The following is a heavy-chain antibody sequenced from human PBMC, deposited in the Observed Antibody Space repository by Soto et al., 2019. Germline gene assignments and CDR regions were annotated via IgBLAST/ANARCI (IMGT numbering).Heavy chain of an antibody. CDR1: GRSFSGYY. Sequence: SETLSLTCAMHGRSFSGYYWTWLRQPPGKGLEWSGEINHSGSTNYNPSLKSRVTISVDKSKNQFSLKVTSVTAADTAVYYCAKANGSHHYVDPWGQGTPV. CDR2: INHSGST. D-gene: IGHD1-26*01. J-gene: IGHJ5*02. CDR3: AKANGSHHYVDP. V-gene: IGHV4-34*01.